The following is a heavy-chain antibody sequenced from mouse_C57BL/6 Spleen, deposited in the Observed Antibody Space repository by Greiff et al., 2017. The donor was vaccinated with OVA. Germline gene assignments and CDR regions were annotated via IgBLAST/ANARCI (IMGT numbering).Heavy chain of an antibody. CDR3: ARKDDYDGAWFAY. Sequence: VKLMESGPGLVQPSQSLSITCTVSGFSLTSYGVHWVRQSPGKGLEWLGVIWSGGSTDYNAAFISRLSISKDNSKSQVFFKMNSLQADDTAIYYCARKDDYDGAWFAYWGQGTLVTVSA. CDR2: IWSGGST. CDR1: GFSLTSYG. J-gene: IGHJ3*01. D-gene: IGHD2-4*01. V-gene: IGHV2-2*01.